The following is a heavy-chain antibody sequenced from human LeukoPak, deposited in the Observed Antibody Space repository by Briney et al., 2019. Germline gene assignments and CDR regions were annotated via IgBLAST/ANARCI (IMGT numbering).Heavy chain of an antibody. Sequence: SETLSLTCAVSGYSISSGYYWGWIRQPPGKGREWIGSIYHSGSTYYNPSLKSRVTISVDTSKNQFSLKLSSVTAADTAVYYCARHGDSTWELGYWGQGTLVTVSS. CDR3: ARHGDSTWELGY. CDR2: IYHSGST. CDR1: GYSISSGYY. V-gene: IGHV4-38-2*01. D-gene: IGHD1-26*01. J-gene: IGHJ4*02.